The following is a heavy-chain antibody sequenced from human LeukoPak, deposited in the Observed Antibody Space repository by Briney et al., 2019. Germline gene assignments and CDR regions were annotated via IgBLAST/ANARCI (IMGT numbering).Heavy chain of an antibody. CDR2: TSGSGLSP. Sequence: PGGSLRLSCIASGFTFSSYAMNWVRQAPGKGLEWVSATSGSGLSPYYADSLKGRFTISRDNSKNTLYLQMNSLRAEDTAVYYCARALGLVQTYFDYWGQGTLVTVSS. CDR1: GFTFSSYA. CDR3: ARALGLVQTYFDY. D-gene: IGHD3-16*01. V-gene: IGHV3-23*01. J-gene: IGHJ4*02.